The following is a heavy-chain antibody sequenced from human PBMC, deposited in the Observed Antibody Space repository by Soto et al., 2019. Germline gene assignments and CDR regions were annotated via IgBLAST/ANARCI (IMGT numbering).Heavy chain of an antibody. D-gene: IGHD1-20*01. CDR2: ISAYNGNT. CDR3: ASRITGTWYYFDY. V-gene: IGHV1-18*01. Sequence: VKLSRKAAGYNSTSFGMIWVRQTNGQGLVWMGWISAYNGNTNYAQKLQGRVTMTTDTSTSTAYMELRSLRSDDTAVYYCASRITGTWYYFDYWGQGTLVTSPQ. J-gene: IGHJ4*02. CDR1: GYNSTSFG.